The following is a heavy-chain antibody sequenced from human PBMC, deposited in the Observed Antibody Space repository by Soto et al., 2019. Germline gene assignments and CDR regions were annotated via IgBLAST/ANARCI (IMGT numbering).Heavy chain of an antibody. D-gene: IGHD3-10*01. Sequence: SETLSLTCAVYGGPFSGYYWSWIRQPPGKGLEWIGEINHSGSTNYNPSLKSRVTISVDTSKNQFSLKLSSVTAADTAVYYCASRGESKFGWGQGTLVTVSS. V-gene: IGHV4-34*01. CDR3: ASRGESKFG. J-gene: IGHJ4*02. CDR2: INHSGST. CDR1: GGPFSGYY.